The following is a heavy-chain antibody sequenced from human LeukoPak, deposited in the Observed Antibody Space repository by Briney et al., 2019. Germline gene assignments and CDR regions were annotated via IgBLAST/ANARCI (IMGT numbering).Heavy chain of an antibody. D-gene: IGHD1-26*01. J-gene: IGHJ4*02. CDR2: IYYSGST. V-gene: IGHV4-59*12. CDR3: ARVSVGATTDFDY. CDR1: GGSISSYY. Sequence: SETLSLTCTVSGGSISSYYWSWIRQPPGKGLEWIGYIYYSGSTNYNPSLKSRVTISVDTSKNQFSLKLSSVTAADTAVYYCARVSVGATTDFDYWGQGTLVTVSS.